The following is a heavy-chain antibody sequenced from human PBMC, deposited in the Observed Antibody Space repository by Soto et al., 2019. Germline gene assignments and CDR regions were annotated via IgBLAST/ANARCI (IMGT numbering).Heavy chain of an antibody. CDR3: TAYYYDSSGYYWDLDAFDI. CDR1: GFTFGDYA. J-gene: IGHJ3*02. CDR2: IRSKAYGGTT. Sequence: GGSLRLSCTASGFTFGDYAMSWFRQAPGKGLEWVGFIRSKAYGGTTEYAASVKGRFTISRDDSKSIAYLQMNSLKTEDTAVYYCTAYYYDSSGYYWDLDAFDIWGQGTMVTVSS. V-gene: IGHV3-49*03. D-gene: IGHD3-22*01.